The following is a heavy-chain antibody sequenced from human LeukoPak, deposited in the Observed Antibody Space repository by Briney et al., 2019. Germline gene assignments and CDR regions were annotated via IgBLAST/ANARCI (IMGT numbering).Heavy chain of an antibody. CDR1: GFTFSSYS. J-gene: IGHJ6*04. V-gene: IGHV3-21*01. CDR3: AELGITMIGGV. D-gene: IGHD3-10*02. CDR2: ISGSSSYI. Sequence: GGSLRLSCAASGFTFSSYSLNWVRQAPGKGLEWVSSISGSSSYIYYADSVKGRFTISRHNAKNSLYLQMNSLRAEDTAVYYCAELGITMIGGVWGKGTTVTTSS.